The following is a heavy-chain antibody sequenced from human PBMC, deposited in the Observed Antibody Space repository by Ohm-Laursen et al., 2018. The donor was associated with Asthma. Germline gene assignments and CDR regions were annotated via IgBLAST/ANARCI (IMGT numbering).Heavy chain of an antibody. Sequence: LTLTCAASGFTFSSYAMSWVRQAPGKGLEWVSAISGSGGSTDYADSVKGRFTLSRDDSKNTLYLQMNSLRPDDTAVYYCARDVMEWYLPAFDFWGQGTLVTVSS. J-gene: IGHJ4*02. D-gene: IGHD3-3*01. CDR2: ISGSGGST. CDR1: GFTFSSYA. CDR3: ARDVMEWYLPAFDF. V-gene: IGHV3-23*01.